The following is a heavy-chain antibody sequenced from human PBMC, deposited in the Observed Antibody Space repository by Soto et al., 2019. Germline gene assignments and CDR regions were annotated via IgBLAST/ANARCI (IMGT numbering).Heavy chain of an antibody. Sequence: GGSLRLPCAASGFTFSTYSMNWVRQAPGKGLEWVSSISSSGTYIHYADSLKGRFTISRDNAKNSLYLQMISLRAEDTAVYYCARDPSDCSSTSCWGYYALDVWGQGTTVTVSS. J-gene: IGHJ6*02. CDR3: ARDPSDCSSTSCWGYYALDV. CDR1: GFTFSTYS. CDR2: ISSSGTYI. V-gene: IGHV3-21*01. D-gene: IGHD2-2*01.